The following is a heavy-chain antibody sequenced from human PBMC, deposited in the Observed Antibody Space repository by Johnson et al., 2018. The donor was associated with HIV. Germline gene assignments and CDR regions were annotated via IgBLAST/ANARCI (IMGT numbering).Heavy chain of an antibody. CDR3: ARGYILTGYSGAFDI. CDR2: IYSGGST. D-gene: IGHD3-9*01. V-gene: IGHV3-66*01. J-gene: IGHJ3*02. CDR1: GIIVTGNF. Sequence: MLLVESGGGVVQPGGSLRLSCAASGIIVTGNFMSWVRQAPGKGLEWVSVIYSGGSTYHADSVNGRFTISRDNSKNTVYLQMNSLRAEDTAVYYCARGYILTGYSGAFDIWGQGTMVTVSS.